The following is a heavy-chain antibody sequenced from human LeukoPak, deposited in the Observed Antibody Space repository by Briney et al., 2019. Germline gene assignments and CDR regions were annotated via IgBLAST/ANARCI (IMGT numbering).Heavy chain of an antibody. V-gene: IGHV3-23*01. D-gene: IGHD2-8*01. J-gene: IGHJ4*02. Sequence: GGSLRLSCAASGFTFSSYAMSWVRQAPGKGLEWVSAISGSGGSTYYADSVKGRFTISRDNSKNTLYLQMNSLRAEDTAVYYCAKASENYCTNGVCYTSYYFDYRGQGTLVTVSS. CDR2: ISGSGGST. CDR1: GFTFSSYA. CDR3: AKASENYCTNGVCYTSYYFDY.